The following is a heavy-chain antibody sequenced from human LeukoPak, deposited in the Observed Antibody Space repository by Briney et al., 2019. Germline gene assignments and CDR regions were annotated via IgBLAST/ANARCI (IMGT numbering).Heavy chain of an antibody. J-gene: IGHJ3*02. V-gene: IGHV1-8*01. CDR2: MNPNSGNT. Sequence: GASVTVSFKASGYTFTSYDINWVRQATGQGLEWMGWMNPNSGNTGYAQKFQGRVTMTRNTSISTAYMELSSLRSEDAAVYYCARAGNWNSVAFDIWGQGTMVTVSS. CDR3: ARAGNWNSVAFDI. CDR1: GYTFTSYD. D-gene: IGHD1-7*01.